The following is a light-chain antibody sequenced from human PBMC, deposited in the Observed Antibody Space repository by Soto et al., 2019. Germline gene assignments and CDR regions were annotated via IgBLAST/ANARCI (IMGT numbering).Light chain of an antibody. Sequence: QSALTQPASVSGPPGQSITISCTGTRSDIGDYNYVSWYQQHPGKAPKLIIFDVTDRPSGVSDRFSGSKSGNTASLTISGLQAEDEADYYCTSYSITSALEVFGGGTKLTVL. V-gene: IGLV2-14*03. CDR2: DVT. J-gene: IGLJ2*01. CDR3: TSYSITSALEV. CDR1: RSDIGDYNY.